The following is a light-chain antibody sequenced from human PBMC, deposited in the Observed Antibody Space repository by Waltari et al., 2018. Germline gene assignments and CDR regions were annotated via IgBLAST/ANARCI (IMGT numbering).Light chain of an antibody. J-gene: IGKJ1*01. CDR2: GAS. CDR1: QDIGNE. CDR3: LQDDSYPRT. Sequence: AIQMTQSPSSLSASVGDRVTITCRASQDIGNEIGWYQQTPGKAPKLLIYGASSLQSGVPSRFSGGGSGTDFTLTISSLQPEDFATYYCLQDDSYPRTFGQGTKVEIK. V-gene: IGKV1-6*01.